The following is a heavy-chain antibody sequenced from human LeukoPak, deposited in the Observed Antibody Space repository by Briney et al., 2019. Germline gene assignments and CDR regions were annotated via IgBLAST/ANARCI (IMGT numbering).Heavy chain of an antibody. CDR1: GYTFTSYA. CDR2: INAGNGNT. CDR3: ARTDPHSGYDGSNFDY. V-gene: IGHV1-3*01. Sequence: ASVNVSCKASGYTFTSYAMHWVRQAPGQRLEWMGWINAGNGNTKYSQKFQGRVTITRDTSASTAYMELSSLRSEDTAVYYCARTDPHSGYDGSNFDYWGQGTLVTVSS. D-gene: IGHD5-12*01. J-gene: IGHJ4*02.